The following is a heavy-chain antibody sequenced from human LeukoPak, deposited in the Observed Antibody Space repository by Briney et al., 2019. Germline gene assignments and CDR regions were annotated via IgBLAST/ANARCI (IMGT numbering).Heavy chain of an antibody. Sequence: GGSLRLSCAASGFTFSNLWMSWVRQAPGKGLEWVSAISGSGGSTYYADSVKGRFTISRDNSKNTLYLQMNSLRAEDTAVYYCAKRQLRYYFDYWGQGTLVTVSS. D-gene: IGHD6-6*01. J-gene: IGHJ4*02. CDR2: ISGSGGST. V-gene: IGHV3-23*01. CDR3: AKRQLRYYFDY. CDR1: GFTFSNLW.